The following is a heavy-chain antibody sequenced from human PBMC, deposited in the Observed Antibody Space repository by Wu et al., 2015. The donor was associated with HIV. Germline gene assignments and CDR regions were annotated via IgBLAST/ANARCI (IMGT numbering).Heavy chain of an antibody. CDR1: RHLQQLC. J-gene: IGHJ4*02. Sequence: QVQLVQSGAEVKKPGSSVKGLLQGFWRHLQQLCYQLGATGPGQGLEWMGGIVPIFDTAKYAQNFQGRVTIIADESTSTAYMELSSLRSEDTAMYYCARCMYNGNCPFDYWGQGTLVTVSS. V-gene: IGHV1-69*12. D-gene: IGHD1-26*01. CDR3: ARCMYNGNCPFDY. CDR2: IVPIFDTA.